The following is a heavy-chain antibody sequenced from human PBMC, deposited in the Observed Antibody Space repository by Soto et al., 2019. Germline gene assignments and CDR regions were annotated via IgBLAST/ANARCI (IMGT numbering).Heavy chain of an antibody. CDR3: ASNKNWIYLCGMYX. Sequence: AEALKISWQCSGYSFTSYWISWVRQMPGKGVELMVKIDASDSYTNYRTSFKGHVTIEADKSITTAYLQWSRLHASETAMYYCASNKNWIYLCGMYXLGQGTMFTGS. CDR2: IDASDSYT. J-gene: IGHJ6*02. CDR1: GYSFTSYW. V-gene: IGHV5-10-1*01. D-gene: IGHD1-7*01.